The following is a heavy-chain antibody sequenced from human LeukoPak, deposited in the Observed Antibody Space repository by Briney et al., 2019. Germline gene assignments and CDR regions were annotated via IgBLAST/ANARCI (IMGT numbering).Heavy chain of an antibody. J-gene: IGHJ4*02. D-gene: IGHD5-18*01. CDR3: ARVDTAMVSFDY. CDR1: GGSISSGSYY. CDR2: IYYSGST. V-gene: IGHV4-39*07. Sequence: SSETLSLTCTVSGGSISSGSYYWSWIRQPPGKGLEWIGSIYYSGSTYYNPSLKSRVTISVDTSKNQFSLKLSSVTAADTAVYYCARVDTAMVSFDYWGQGTLVTVSS.